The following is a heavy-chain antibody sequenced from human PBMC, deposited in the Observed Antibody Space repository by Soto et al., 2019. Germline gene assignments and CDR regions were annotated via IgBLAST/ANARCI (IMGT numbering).Heavy chain of an antibody. J-gene: IGHJ6*02. CDR3: ARHEATYYNFYGMDV. CDR2: VYPGDSDT. Sequence: PGESLKISCQASGYTFSKYWIAWVRQMPGKGLEYVGIVYPGDSDTRYSPSFQGQVTISVDTSTSTAYMQWNSLKASDTAIYYCARHEATYYNFYGMDVWGQGTTVTVSS. V-gene: IGHV5-51*01. CDR1: GYTFSKYW.